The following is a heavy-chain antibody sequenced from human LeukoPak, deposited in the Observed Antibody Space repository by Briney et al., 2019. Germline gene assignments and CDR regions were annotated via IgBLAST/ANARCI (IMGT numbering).Heavy chain of an antibody. CDR1: GGTFSSYA. Sequence: EASVKVSCKASGGTFSSYAISWVRQAPGQGLEWTGGIIPIFGTANYAQKFQGRVTITADESTSTAYMELSSLRSEDTAVYYCARDHSGSYLTYFDYWGQGTLVTVSS. CDR2: IIPIFGTA. D-gene: IGHD1-26*01. V-gene: IGHV1-69*13. CDR3: ARDHSGSYLTYFDY. J-gene: IGHJ4*02.